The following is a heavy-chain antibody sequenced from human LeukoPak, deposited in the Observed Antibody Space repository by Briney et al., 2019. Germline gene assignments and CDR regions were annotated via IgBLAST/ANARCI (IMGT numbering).Heavy chain of an antibody. CDR3: ASGYYFDY. D-gene: IGHD3-3*01. CDR2: ISSSSYI. J-gene: IGHJ4*01. V-gene: IGHV3-21*01. CDR1: GFTFSSYA. Sequence: GESLKISCAASGFTFSSYAMSWVRQAPGKGLEWVSSISSSSYIYYADSLKGRFTISRDNAKNSVYLQMNSLRAEDTAVYYCASGYYFDYWGHGTLVTVSS.